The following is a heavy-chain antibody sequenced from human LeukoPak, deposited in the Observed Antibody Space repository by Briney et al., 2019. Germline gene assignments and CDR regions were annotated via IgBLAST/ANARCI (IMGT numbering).Heavy chain of an antibody. J-gene: IGHJ3*02. CDR2: ISYDGSNK. CDR3: VREYCSGGSCSDAFDI. Sequence: GGSLRLSCAASGFTFSSYGMHWVRQAPGKGLEWVAVISYDGSNKYYAGSVKGRFTISRDNSKNTLYLQMNNLRAEDTAVYYCVREYCSGGSCSDAFDIRGQGTMVTVSS. D-gene: IGHD2-15*01. CDR1: GFTFSSYG. V-gene: IGHV3-30*19.